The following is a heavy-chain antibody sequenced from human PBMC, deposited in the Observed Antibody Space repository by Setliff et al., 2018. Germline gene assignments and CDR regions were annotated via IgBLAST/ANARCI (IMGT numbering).Heavy chain of an antibody. Sequence: SGFTLSDYSMDWFRQAPGKGLEWLSYVTTTGGFTKEADSVRGRFSVSRNNSKKSVYLQINDLRAEDTALYFCAKGGDWDDQHYAFDIWGQGTMVTVSS. CDR2: VTTTGGFT. CDR1: GFTLSDYS. D-gene: IGHD1-1*01. J-gene: IGHJ3*02. CDR3: AKGGDWDDQHYAFDI. V-gene: IGHV3-11*03.